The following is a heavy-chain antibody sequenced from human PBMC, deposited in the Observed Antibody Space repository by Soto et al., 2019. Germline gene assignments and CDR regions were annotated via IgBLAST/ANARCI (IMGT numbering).Heavy chain of an antibody. V-gene: IGHV3-23*01. J-gene: IGHJ4*02. D-gene: IGHD3-10*01. Sequence: EVQLLESGGGLVQPGGSLRLSCAASGFTFSSYSMSWVRQAPGKGLEWVSGFRTGGDDGTTYYADSVKGRFTISRDNSKNTLFLQMNSLRAEDTAIYYCAKKVNSGRGSLYFDYWGQGTLVTVSS. CDR3: AKKVNSGRGSLYFDY. CDR2: FRTGGDDGTT. CDR1: GFTFSSYS.